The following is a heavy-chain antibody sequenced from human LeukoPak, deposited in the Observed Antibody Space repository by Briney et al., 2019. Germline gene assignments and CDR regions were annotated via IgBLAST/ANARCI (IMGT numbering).Heavy chain of an antibody. J-gene: IGHJ4*02. Sequence: GGSLRLSCAASGFTFSSYAMHWVRQAPGKGLEWVAVISYDGSNKYCADSVKGRFTISRDNSKNTLYLQMNSLRAEDTAVYYCARDERVSGSDGWWGQGTLVTVSS. D-gene: IGHD3-10*01. CDR1: GFTFSSYA. CDR2: ISYDGSNK. V-gene: IGHV3-30*04. CDR3: ARDERVSGSDGW.